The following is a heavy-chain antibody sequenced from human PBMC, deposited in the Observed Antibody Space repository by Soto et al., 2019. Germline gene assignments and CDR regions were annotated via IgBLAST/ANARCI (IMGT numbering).Heavy chain of an antibody. CDR1: GYTFTSYN. Sequence: QVQLVQSGAEVKNPGASVKVSCKASGYTFTSYNINWVRQAPGQGLEWMGWMNPNNVNTAYAQQLQGRVTMTTNTALNTAYLELSSLRPEDTAVYYCARGHPPGPWGQGTLVNVSP. CDR2: MNPNNVNT. CDR3: ARGHPPGP. J-gene: IGHJ5*02. V-gene: IGHV1-8*01.